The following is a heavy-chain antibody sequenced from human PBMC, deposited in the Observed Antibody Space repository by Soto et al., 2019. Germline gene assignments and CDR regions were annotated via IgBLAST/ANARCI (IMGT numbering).Heavy chain of an antibody. CDR2: ISPNGGST. V-gene: IGHV1-46*01. D-gene: IGHD2-2*01. CDR3: ARDLPALYGMDV. J-gene: IGHJ6*02. Sequence: ASVKVSCKASGYTFTSYYMHWVRQAPGQGLEWMGIISPNGGSTSYAQKFQGRVTMTRDTSTSTGYMELRSLRSDDTAVYYCARDLPALYGMDVWGQGTTVTVS. CDR1: GYTFTSYY.